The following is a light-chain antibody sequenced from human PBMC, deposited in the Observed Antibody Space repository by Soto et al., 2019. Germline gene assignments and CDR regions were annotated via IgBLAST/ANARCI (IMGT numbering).Light chain of an antibody. V-gene: IGLV2-14*01. CDR2: DVS. CDR1: SSDVGGYNY. J-gene: IGLJ2*01. CDR3: SSYTSRYTLVL. Sequence: QSALTQPASVSGSPGQSITISCTGTSSDVGGYNYVSWYQQHPGKAPKLLIYDVSDRPSGVSNRFSGSKSGNTASLTISGLQAEDEADYYCSSYTSRYTLVLFGGGTKLTVL.